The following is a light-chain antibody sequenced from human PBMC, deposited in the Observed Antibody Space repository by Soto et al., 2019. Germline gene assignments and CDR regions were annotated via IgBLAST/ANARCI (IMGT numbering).Light chain of an antibody. Sequence: DLQMTQSPSSVSASVGDRVTITCRASQGFSTWLAWYQQKPGKAPKPLIYAVSSLHSGVPSRFSGSGSGTDFILTISSLQPEDFATYYCQQANSFPITFGQGTRLEIK. J-gene: IGKJ5*01. V-gene: IGKV1-12*01. CDR2: AVS. CDR1: QGFSTW. CDR3: QQANSFPIT.